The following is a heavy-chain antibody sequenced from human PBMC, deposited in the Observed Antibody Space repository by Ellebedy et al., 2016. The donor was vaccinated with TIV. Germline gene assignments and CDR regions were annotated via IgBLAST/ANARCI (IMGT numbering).Heavy chain of an antibody. CDR3: ARDEGGSGSLSY. D-gene: IGHD3-10*01. CDR1: GFTFTTLW. V-gene: IGHV3-7*01. Sequence: GESLKISCAASGFTFTTLWMSWVRQAPGKGLEWVANIKQDGSEMFYVDSVKGRFTISRDNAKNSLYLQMNSLRAEDTAVYYCARDEGGSGSLSYWGQGTLVTVSS. J-gene: IGHJ4*02. CDR2: IKQDGSEM.